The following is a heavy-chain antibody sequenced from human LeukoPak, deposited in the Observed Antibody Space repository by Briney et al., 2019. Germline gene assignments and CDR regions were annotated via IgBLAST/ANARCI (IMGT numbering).Heavy chain of an antibody. CDR1: GFTFSSYG. CDR3: ARDPRRYSSSSDDAFDI. J-gene: IGHJ3*02. V-gene: IGHV3-33*01. CDR2: IWYDGSNK. D-gene: IGHD6-6*01. Sequence: GGSLRLSCAASGFTFSSYGMHWVRQAPGKGLEWVAVIWYDGSNKYYADSVKGRFTISRDNSKNTLYLQMNSLRAEDAAVYYCARDPRRYSSSSDDAFDIWGQGTMVTVSS.